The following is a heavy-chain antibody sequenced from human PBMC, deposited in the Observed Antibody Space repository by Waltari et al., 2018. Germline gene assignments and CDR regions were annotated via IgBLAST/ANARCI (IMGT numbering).Heavy chain of an antibody. CDR1: GFTFSTYG. V-gene: IGHV3-74*01. D-gene: IGHD7-27*01. Sequence: EVQLVESGGGLVQPGGSLRLSCAASGFTFSTYGMSWVRQSPGKGLVWVARINRDGSETSYADSVKGRFTISRDNAENSLYLQMNSLRVEDTAIYYCATDLPGDRDFDFWGQGTLVTVSS. J-gene: IGHJ4*02. CDR3: ATDLPGDRDFDF. CDR2: INRDGSET.